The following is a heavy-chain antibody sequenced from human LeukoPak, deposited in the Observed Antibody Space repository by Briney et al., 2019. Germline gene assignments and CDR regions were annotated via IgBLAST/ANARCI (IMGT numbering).Heavy chain of an antibody. J-gene: IGHJ4*02. CDR3: GNHDYSDYY. V-gene: IGHV3-30-3*01. D-gene: IGHD4-11*01. CDR1: GFTFSSYA. Sequence: PGGSLRLSCAASGFTFSSYAMHWVRQAPGKGLEWVAVISYDGSDKYYADSVKGQFTISRDNSKNTLYLQMNSLRVEDTAVYYCGNHDYSDYYGGQGTLVTVSS. CDR2: ISYDGSDK.